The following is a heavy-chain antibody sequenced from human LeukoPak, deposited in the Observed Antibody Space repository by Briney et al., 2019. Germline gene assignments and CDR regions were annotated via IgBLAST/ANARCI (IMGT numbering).Heavy chain of an antibody. D-gene: IGHD4-23*01. Sequence: GGSLRLSCAASGFTFSSYGMHWVRQAPGKGLEWAAFIRYDGSNKYYADSVKGRFTISRDNSKNTLYLQMNSLRAEDTAVYYCANLYGGIFDYWGQGTLVTVSS. CDR2: IRYDGSNK. CDR3: ANLYGGIFDY. J-gene: IGHJ4*02. V-gene: IGHV3-30*02. CDR1: GFTFSSYG.